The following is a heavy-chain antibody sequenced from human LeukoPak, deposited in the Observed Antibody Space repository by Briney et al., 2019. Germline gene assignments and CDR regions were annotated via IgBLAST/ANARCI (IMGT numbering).Heavy chain of an antibody. Sequence: GGSLRLSCAASGFTFSNAWMSWVRQAPGKGLEWVSAINGRGDDTYYPDSVKGRFTISRDNPNNTLYLQMNSLRAEDTAVYYCAKGHRSSSSFFDSWGQGILVTVSS. J-gene: IGHJ4*02. D-gene: IGHD6-19*01. CDR3: AKGHRSSSSFFDS. CDR2: INGRGDDT. V-gene: IGHV3-23*01. CDR1: GFTFSNAW.